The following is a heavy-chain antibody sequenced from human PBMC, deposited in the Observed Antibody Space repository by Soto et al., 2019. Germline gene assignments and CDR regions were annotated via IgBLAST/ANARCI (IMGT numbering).Heavy chain of an antibody. CDR1: GFTFTSSA. CDR3: AADPGTGTTVPFDY. CDR2: IVVGSGNT. D-gene: IGHD1-7*01. Sequence: VKVSCKASGFTFTSSAVQWVRQARGQRLEWIGWIVVGSGNTNYAQKFQERVTITRDMSTSTAYMELSSLRSEDTAVYYCAADPGTGTTVPFDYWGQGTLVTVSS. J-gene: IGHJ4*02. V-gene: IGHV1-58*01.